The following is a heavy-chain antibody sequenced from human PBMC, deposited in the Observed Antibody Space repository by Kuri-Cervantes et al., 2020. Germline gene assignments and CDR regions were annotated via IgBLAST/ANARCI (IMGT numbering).Heavy chain of an antibody. CDR3: ARAHWGGDCIDY. J-gene: IGHJ4*02. CDR1: GFTFSSYG. CDR2: IWYDGSNK. Sequence: GESLKISCAASGFTFSSYGMHWVRQAPGKGLEWVAVIWYDGSNKYYADSVKGRFTISRDNSKNTLYLQMNSLRAEDTAVYYCARAHWGGDCIDYWGQGTRGTVSS. V-gene: IGHV3-33*01. D-gene: IGHD2-21*02.